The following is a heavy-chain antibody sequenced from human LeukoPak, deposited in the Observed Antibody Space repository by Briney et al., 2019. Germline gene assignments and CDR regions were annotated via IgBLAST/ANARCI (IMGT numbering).Heavy chain of an antibody. Sequence: GGSLRLSCAGSGFTFSGYAMSWVRQAPGKGLEWFSAIDGTGMSTYYADSVKGRFTISRDNSKNTLYLQMNSLRAEDTAVYYCAKLRGATINAWYFDYWGQGTLVTVSS. J-gene: IGHJ4*02. CDR1: GFTFSGYA. D-gene: IGHD5-12*01. CDR3: AKLRGATINAWYFDY. V-gene: IGHV3-23*01. CDR2: IDGTGMST.